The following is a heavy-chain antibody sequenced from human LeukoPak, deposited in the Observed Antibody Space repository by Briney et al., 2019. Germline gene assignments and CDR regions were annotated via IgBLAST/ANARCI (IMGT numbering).Heavy chain of an antibody. CDR2: INPSDSDT. CDR3: ARAWNFDY. V-gene: IGHV5-51*01. J-gene: IGHJ4*02. D-gene: IGHD1-1*01. Sequence: KPGESLKISCKGSGYSFTNYWIAWVRRMPGRGLEWMVIINPSDSDTRYSPSFQGQVTISADKSISTAYLQWSSLKASDSAMYYCARAWNFDYWGQGTLVTVSS. CDR1: GYSFTNYW.